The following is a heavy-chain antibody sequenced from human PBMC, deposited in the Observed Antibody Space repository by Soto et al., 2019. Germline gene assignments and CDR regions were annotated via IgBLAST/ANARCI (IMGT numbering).Heavy chain of an antibody. CDR1: GDSFSTHA. V-gene: IGHV1-3*01. J-gene: IGHJ6*02. CDR2: INGVNGNT. CDR3: ARGNGPEATYYYYGMDV. Sequence: ASVKVSCKASGDSFSTHAIHWVRQAPGQGLEWMGWINGVNGNTKYSQKFRDRVTITRDASTSTGYMELSSLRSEDTAVYYCARGNGPEATYYYYGMDVWGQGTTVTVSS. D-gene: IGHD2-8*01.